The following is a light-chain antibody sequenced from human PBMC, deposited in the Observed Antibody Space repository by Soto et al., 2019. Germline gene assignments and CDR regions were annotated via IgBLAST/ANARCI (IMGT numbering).Light chain of an antibody. CDR2: AAS. J-gene: IGKJ4*01. CDR3: QQLRSYPST. CDR1: QSISSY. Sequence: DIQMTQSPSSLSASVGDRVTITCRASQSISSYLNWYQQKPGEAPKLLIYAASTLHGGVPSRFSGSGSGTDFALTITSLQAEDFATYYCQQLRSYPSTLGGGTKVDIK. V-gene: IGKV1-39*01.